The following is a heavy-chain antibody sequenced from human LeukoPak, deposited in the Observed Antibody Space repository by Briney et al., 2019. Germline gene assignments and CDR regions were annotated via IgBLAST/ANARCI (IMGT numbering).Heavy chain of an antibody. Sequence: KPSETLSLTCTVSGGSISSYYWNWIRHPPGKGLEWIGYIYYSGSTNYNPSLKSRVTISVDTSKNQFSLKLSSVTAADTAVYYCARGVRGSTAAGTFDYWGQGTLVTVSS. V-gene: IGHV4-59*01. CDR1: GGSISSYY. J-gene: IGHJ4*02. D-gene: IGHD6-13*01. CDR3: ARGVRGSTAAGTFDY. CDR2: IYYSGST.